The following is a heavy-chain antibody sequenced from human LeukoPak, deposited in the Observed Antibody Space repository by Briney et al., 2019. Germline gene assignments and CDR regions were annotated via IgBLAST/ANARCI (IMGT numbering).Heavy chain of an antibody. J-gene: IGHJ6*02. CDR3: AKDLDPLGYCSGGSCYSGLGAYGMDV. D-gene: IGHD2-15*01. CDR1: GFTFSTYG. V-gene: IGHV3-30*02. CDR2: IRYDGNNK. Sequence: PGGSLRLSCAASGFTFSTYGLHWVRQAPGKGLEWVAFIRYDGNNKHYADSVKGRFTISRDNSKNTLYLQMNSLRAEDTAVYYCAKDLDPLGYCSGGSCYSGLGAYGMDVWGQGTTVTVSS.